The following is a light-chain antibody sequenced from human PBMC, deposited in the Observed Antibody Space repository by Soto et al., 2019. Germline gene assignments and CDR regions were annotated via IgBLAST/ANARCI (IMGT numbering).Light chain of an antibody. J-gene: IGLJ3*02. V-gene: IGLV1-40*01. CDR3: QSYDSSLRLAV. CDR1: SSNIGAGYD. Sequence: QPVLTQPPSVSGAPGQRVTISCSGSSSNIGAGYDVHWYQQLPGTAPRLLIYVSRNRPSGVPDRFSGSKSGTSASLAITGLQTVDEADYYCQSYDSSLRLAVFGGGTKLTVL. CDR2: VSR.